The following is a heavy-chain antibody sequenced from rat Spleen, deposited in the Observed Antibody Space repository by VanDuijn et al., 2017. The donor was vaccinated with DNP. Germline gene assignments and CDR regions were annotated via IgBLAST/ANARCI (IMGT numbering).Heavy chain of an antibody. V-gene: IGHV2-16*01. J-gene: IGHJ2*01. CDR2: IWSGGST. D-gene: IGHD1-4*01. CDR1: GFSLTSYG. Sequence: QVQLKESGPGLEQPSQTLSLTCTVSGFSLTSYGVSWVRQPPGKGLDWIGSIWSGGSTDYNSALKSRLSISRDTSKSQVLLQMSSLQTEDTAMYFCARSVYITNFDYWGQGVMVTVSS. CDR3: ARSVYITNFDY.